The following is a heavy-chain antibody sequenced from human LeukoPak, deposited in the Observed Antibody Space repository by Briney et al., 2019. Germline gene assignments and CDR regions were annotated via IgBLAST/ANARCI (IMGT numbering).Heavy chain of an antibody. V-gene: IGHV4-34*10. CDR2: IYSGGT. CDR1: GGSFSGYY. Sequence: SETLSLTCAVYGGSFSGYYWGWIRQTPGKGLEWIGNIYSGGTYYSPSLTSRVTISLDTSRNQFSLKLNSVTAADTAVYYCAKSNGYGLVDIWGQGTMVTVSS. CDR3: AKSNGYGLVDI. J-gene: IGHJ3*02. D-gene: IGHD3-10*01.